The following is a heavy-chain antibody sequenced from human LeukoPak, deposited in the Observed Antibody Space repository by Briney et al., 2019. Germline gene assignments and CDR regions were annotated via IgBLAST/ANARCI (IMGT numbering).Heavy chain of an antibody. Sequence: SETLSLTCTVSGGSISSYYWSWIRQPPGKGLEWIGYIYYSGSTNYNPSLKSRVTISLDTSKSQFSLKLSSVTAADTAVYYCARVVQLTPPPSYYYYYYMDVWGKGTTVTVSS. D-gene: IGHD6-6*01. V-gene: IGHV4-59*01. J-gene: IGHJ6*03. CDR2: IYYSGST. CDR3: ARVVQLTPPPSYYYYYYMDV. CDR1: GGSISSYY.